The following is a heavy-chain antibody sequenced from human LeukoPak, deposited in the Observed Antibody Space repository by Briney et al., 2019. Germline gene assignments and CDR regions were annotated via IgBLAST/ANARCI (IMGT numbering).Heavy chain of an antibody. CDR2: IYYSGST. CDR3: ARSVSMAATPIDY. D-gene: IGHD2-15*01. J-gene: IGHJ4*02. Sequence: SETLSLTCTVSGGSISSYYWSWIRQPPGKGLEWIGYIYYSGSTNYNPSLKSRVTISVDTSKNQFSLKLSSVTAADTAVYYCARSVSMAATPIDYWGRGTLVTVSS. V-gene: IGHV4-59*01. CDR1: GGSISSYY.